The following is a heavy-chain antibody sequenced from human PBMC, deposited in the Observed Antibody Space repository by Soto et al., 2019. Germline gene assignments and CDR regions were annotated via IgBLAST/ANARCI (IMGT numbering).Heavy chain of an antibody. CDR3: ARSWGNEQWLVERGYYFDY. D-gene: IGHD6-19*01. Sequence: SVKVSCKASGGTFSSYAISWVRQAPGQGLEWMGGIIPIFGTANYAQKFQGRVTITADESTSTAYMELSSLRSEDTAVYYCARSWGNEQWLVERGYYFDYWGQGTLVTVSS. CDR2: IIPIFGTA. J-gene: IGHJ4*02. CDR1: GGTFSSYA. V-gene: IGHV1-69*13.